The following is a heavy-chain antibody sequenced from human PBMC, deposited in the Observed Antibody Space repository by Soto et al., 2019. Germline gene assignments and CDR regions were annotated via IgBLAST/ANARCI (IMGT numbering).Heavy chain of an antibody. Sequence: GGSLRLSCAASGFTFSSYSMNWVRQAPGKGLEWVSYISSSSSTIYYADSVKGRFTISRDNAKNSLYLQMNSLRDEDTAVYYCARDYPLQYPDYYYYGMDVWGQGTTVTVSS. J-gene: IGHJ6*02. CDR2: ISSSSSTI. CDR1: GFTFSSYS. D-gene: IGHD1-1*01. CDR3: ARDYPLQYPDYYYYGMDV. V-gene: IGHV3-48*02.